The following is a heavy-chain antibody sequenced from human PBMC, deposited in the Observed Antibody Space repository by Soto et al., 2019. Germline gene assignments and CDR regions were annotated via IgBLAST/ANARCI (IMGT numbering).Heavy chain of an antibody. CDR3: AREGPTRRSGWFDP. V-gene: IGHV1-2*02. J-gene: IGHJ5*02. D-gene: IGHD1-26*01. CDR1: GYTFTGYY. Sequence: ASVKVSCKASGYTFTGYYMHWVRQAPGQGLEWMGWINPNSGGTNYAQKFQGRVTMTRDTSISTAYMELSRLRSDDTAVYYCAREGPTRRSGWFDPWGQGTLVTVSS. CDR2: INPNSGGT.